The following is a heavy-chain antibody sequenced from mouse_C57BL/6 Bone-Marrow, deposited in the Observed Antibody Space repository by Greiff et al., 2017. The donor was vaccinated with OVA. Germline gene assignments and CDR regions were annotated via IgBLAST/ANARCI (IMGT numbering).Heavy chain of an antibody. CDR1: GYTFTSYW. V-gene: IGHV1-69*01. Sequence: QVQLQQPGAELVMPGASVKLSCKASGYTFTSYWMHWVKQRPGQGLEWIGEIDPSDSYTNYNQKFKGKSTLTVAKSSSTAYMQLSSLTSEVSAVDYCARDGSSQYYFDYWGQGTTLTVSS. CDR3: ARDGSSQYYFDY. J-gene: IGHJ2*01. CDR2: IDPSDSYT. D-gene: IGHD1-1*01.